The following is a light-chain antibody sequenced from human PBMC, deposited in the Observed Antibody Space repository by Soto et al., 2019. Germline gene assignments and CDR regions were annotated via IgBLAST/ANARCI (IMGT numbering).Light chain of an antibody. Sequence: DIQMTQSPSSLSASVGDRVTITCRASQSISDYLNWYQHKPGKAPNLLIYAASSLQSGVPSRFSGSGSGTDFTLTISSLQPEDFATYYCQQTYSTLLYTFGQGTKLEIE. CDR3: QQTYSTLLYT. J-gene: IGKJ2*01. CDR2: AAS. CDR1: QSISDY. V-gene: IGKV1-39*01.